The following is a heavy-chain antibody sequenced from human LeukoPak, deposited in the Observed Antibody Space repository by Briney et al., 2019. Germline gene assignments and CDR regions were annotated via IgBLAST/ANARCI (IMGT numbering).Heavy chain of an antibody. Sequence: GRSLRLSCAASGFTFSDHYMDWVRQAPGKGLEWVGRSRNKANSYTTEYAASVKGRFTISRDESKNSLYLQMNSLKTEDTAVYYCARAKGALDYWGQGTLVTVSS. D-gene: IGHD4/OR15-4a*01. CDR2: SRNKANSYTT. CDR3: ARAKGALDY. CDR1: GFTFSDHY. V-gene: IGHV3-72*01. J-gene: IGHJ4*02.